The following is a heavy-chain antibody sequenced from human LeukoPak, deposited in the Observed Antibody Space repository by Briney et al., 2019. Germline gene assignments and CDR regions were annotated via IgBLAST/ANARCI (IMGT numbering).Heavy chain of an antibody. CDR2: IYYSGNT. CDR1: GGSVNSGTHS. D-gene: IGHD5-18*01. Sequence: PSETLSLTCAVSGGSVNSGTHSWSWIRQPPGKGLEYIGYIYYSGNTYYNPSLKSRLSISIETSKKQFSLKLTSVTAADTAVYYCARTTEGGYTYGYFYYYYMDVWGKGTTVTISS. J-gene: IGHJ6*03. V-gene: IGHV4-61*01. CDR3: ARTTEGGYTYGYFYYYYMDV.